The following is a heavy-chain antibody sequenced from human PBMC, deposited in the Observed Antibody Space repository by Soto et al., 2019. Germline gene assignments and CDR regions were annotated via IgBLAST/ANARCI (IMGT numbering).Heavy chain of an antibody. V-gene: IGHV1-18*01. CDR1: GYTFTSYG. D-gene: IGHD5-12*01. J-gene: IGHJ5*02. CDR3: ASEDSGYAWSGNWSDP. Sequence: GASVKVSCKASGYTFTSYGISWVRQAPGQGLEWMGWISAYNGNTNYAQKLQGRVTMTTDTSTSTAYMELRSLRSDDTAVYYCASEDSGYAWSGNWSDPWGQGTLVTV. CDR2: ISAYNGNT.